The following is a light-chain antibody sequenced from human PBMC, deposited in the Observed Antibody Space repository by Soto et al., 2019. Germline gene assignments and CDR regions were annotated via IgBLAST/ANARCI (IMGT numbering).Light chain of an antibody. V-gene: IGKV1-27*01. CDR2: AAS. J-gene: IGKJ3*01. Sequence: DIQMTQSPSSLSASVGDRVTITCRASQGIGNYLAWYQQKPGNVPKLLIYAASTLQSGVPSRFSGSGSGTDFTLTISSLQPEDVATYYCQKYNSALVFTFGPGTKVDI. CDR3: QKYNSALVFT. CDR1: QGIGNY.